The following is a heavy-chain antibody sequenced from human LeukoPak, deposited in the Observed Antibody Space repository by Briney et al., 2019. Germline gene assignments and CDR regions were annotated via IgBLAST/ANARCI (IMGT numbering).Heavy chain of an antibody. D-gene: IGHD3-22*01. CDR2: INTNTGNP. V-gene: IGHV7-4-1*02. CDR3: ARALYYYDSSGPGGYYYYMDV. J-gene: IGHJ6*03. Sequence: ASVKVSCKASGYTFTSYAKNWVRHAPGQGLGWMGWINTNTGNPTYAQGFTGRFVFSLDTSVSTAYLQISSLKAEDTAMYYCARALYYYDSSGPGGYYYYMDVWGKGTTVTVSS. CDR1: GYTFTSYA.